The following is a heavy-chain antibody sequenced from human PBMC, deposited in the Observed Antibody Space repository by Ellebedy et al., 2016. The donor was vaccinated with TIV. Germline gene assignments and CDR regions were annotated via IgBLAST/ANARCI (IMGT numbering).Heavy chain of an antibody. CDR3: TTDPHRYNWNADYYMDV. D-gene: IGHD1-20*01. CDR1: GFTFSTAW. CDR2: IKSKTDGGTG. Sequence: GESPKISCAASGFTFSTAWMNWVRQAPGKGLAWVGRIKSKTDGGTGDYAAPVKGRFSISRDDSKNTLYLQMNSLKTEETAVYYCTTDPHRYNWNADYYMDVWGTGTTVTVSS. J-gene: IGHJ6*03. V-gene: IGHV3-15*01.